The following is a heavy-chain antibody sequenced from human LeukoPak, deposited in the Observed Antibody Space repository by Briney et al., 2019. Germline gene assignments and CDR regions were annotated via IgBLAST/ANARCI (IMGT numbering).Heavy chain of an antibody. CDR1: GDSINNYY. Sequence: SETLSLTCTVSGDSINNYYWTWIRQPAGKGLEWIGRIYSSGTTNYNPSLKSRVTMSVDTSKNQFSLNLYSVTAADTAVYYCARMTYSRHFDYWGQGTLVTVSS. J-gene: IGHJ4*02. D-gene: IGHD6-13*01. CDR2: IYSSGTT. V-gene: IGHV4-4*07. CDR3: ARMTYSRHFDY.